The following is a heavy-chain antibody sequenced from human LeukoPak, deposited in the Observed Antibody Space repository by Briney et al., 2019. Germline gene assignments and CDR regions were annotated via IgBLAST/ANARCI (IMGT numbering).Heavy chain of an antibody. CDR3: ARVFGPELYYFDY. J-gene: IGHJ4*02. D-gene: IGHD1-26*01. V-gene: IGHV4-34*01. CDR1: GGSFGGYY. Sequence: SETLSLTCAVYGGSFGGYYWSWIRQPPGKGLEWIGEINHSGSTNYNPSLKSRVTISVDTSKNQFSLKLSSVTAADTAVYYCARVFGPELYYFDYWGQGTLVTVSS. CDR2: INHSGST.